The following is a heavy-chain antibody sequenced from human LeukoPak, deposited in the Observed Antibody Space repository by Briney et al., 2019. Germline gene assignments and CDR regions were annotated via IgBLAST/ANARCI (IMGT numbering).Heavy chain of an antibody. Sequence: GGSLKISCEGSGYSFTNYWIAWGRQMPGQGLEGMGVIYAGDSDTRYSPSFRGQVTISAHKTINTAYLQWTSLKASDSAMYYCARQGYCTSISCPREFDYWGQGALVTVSS. D-gene: IGHD2-2*01. CDR2: IYAGDSDT. J-gene: IGHJ4*02. CDR3: ARQGYCTSISCPREFDY. CDR1: GYSFTNYW. V-gene: IGHV5-51*01.